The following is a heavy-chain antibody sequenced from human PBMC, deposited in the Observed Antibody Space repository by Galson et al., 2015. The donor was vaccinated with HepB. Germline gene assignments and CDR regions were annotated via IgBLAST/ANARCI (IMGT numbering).Heavy chain of an antibody. CDR3: ARPPTRYYGMDV. CDR2: ISAYNGDT. J-gene: IGHJ6*02. Sequence: SCKASGYTFSNYGVSWVRQAPGQGLEWMGWISAYNGDTNYAQKLQGRVTMTTDTSTSTAYMELRSLRSDDTAVYYCARPPTRYYGMDVWGQGTTVTVSS. CDR1: GYTFSNYG. V-gene: IGHV1-18*01.